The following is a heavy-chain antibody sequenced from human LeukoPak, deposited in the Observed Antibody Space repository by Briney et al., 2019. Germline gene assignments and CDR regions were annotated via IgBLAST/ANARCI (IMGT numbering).Heavy chain of an antibody. CDR2: IYPGDSDT. D-gene: IGHD6-6*01. CDR1: GSSFTSYW. V-gene: IGHV5-51*01. Sequence: GESLKISCQGSGSSFTSYWIGWVRQLPGKGLEWMGIIYPGDSDTRYSPSFHGQVTISADKSNSTAYLQWSSLKASDTAMYYCAKFEYSSSSGAFDIWGQGTMVTVSS. CDR3: AKFEYSSSSGAFDI. J-gene: IGHJ3*02.